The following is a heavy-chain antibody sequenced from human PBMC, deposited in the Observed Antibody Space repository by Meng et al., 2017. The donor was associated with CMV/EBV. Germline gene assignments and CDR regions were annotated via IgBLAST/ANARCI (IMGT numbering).Heavy chain of an antibody. V-gene: IGHV2-5*02. CDR3: AHRGSYGYHGY. D-gene: IGHD5-18*01. Sequence: HTTMTVLRPTLVTPTHTPTLTCTFSGFSRSTIGVGVGWIRQPPGKALEWLALIYWDDDKRYSPSLKSRLTITKDTSKNQVVLTMTNMDPVDTATYYCAHRGSYGYHGYWGQGTLVTVSS. CDR2: IYWDDDK. CDR1: GFSRSTIGVG. J-gene: IGHJ4*02.